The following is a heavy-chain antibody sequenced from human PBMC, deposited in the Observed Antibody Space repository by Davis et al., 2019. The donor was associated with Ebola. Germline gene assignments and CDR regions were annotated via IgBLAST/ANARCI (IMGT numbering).Heavy chain of an antibody. J-gene: IGHJ6*02. V-gene: IGHV3-21*01. CDR2: ISSDSDYI. CDR3: ARDRPLDFFFGDYYGMDV. Sequence: GESLKISCAASGFTFSSYGMHWVRQAPGKGLEWVSSISSDSDYIYYADSAKGRFTISRDNAKNSLYLQMNSLRAEDTAVDYCARDRPLDFFFGDYYGMDVWGQGTTVTVSS. CDR1: GFTFSSYG. D-gene: IGHD3-16*01.